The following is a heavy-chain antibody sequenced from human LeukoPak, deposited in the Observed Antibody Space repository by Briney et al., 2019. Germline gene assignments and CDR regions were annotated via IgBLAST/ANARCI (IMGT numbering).Heavy chain of an antibody. CDR2: ISGSGINT. CDR3: AKDKRAGPAEHYFDY. Sequence: GGSLRLSCVVSGLTFSSYGRSWVRQAPGKALVWVSGISGSGINTYYADSVKGRFTISRDNSKNTLYLQMNSLRAEDPAVYYCAKDKRAGPAEHYFDYWGQGTLVTVSS. CDR1: GLTFSSYG. V-gene: IGHV3-23*01. J-gene: IGHJ4*02.